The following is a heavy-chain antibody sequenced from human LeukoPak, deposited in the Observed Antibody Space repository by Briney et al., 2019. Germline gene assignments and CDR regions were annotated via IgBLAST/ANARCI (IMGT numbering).Heavy chain of an antibody. J-gene: IGHJ6*03. D-gene: IGHD1-26*01. Sequence: SETLSLTCTVTGGSLSSYYWSWIRQPPVKGLEWIGYIYYSGSTNYNPSLKSRVTISVDTSKNQFSLKLSSVTAADTAVYYCARLSLGYMDVWGKGTTVTVSS. CDR3: ARLSLGYMDV. V-gene: IGHV4-59*01. CDR1: GGSLSSYY. CDR2: IYYSGST.